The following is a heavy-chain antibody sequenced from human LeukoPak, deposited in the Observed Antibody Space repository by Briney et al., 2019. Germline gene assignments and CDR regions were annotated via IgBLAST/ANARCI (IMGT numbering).Heavy chain of an antibody. J-gene: IGHJ6*02. CDR3: ARDTWGYCSGGSCPRLYYYYGMDV. CDR2: IYDFGST. D-gene: IGHD2-15*01. CDR1: GGSISSDY. Sequence: SETLSLTCSVSGGSISSDYWRWIRQPPANGLEWIGYIYDFGSTNFNPSLKSRFTISVDTSMIQCSLRLSSVTAADTAVYYCARDTWGYCSGGSCPRLYYYYGMDVWGQGTTVTVSS. V-gene: IGHV4-59*12.